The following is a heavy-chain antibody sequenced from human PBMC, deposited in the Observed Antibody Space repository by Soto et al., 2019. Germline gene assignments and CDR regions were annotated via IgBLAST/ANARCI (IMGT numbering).Heavy chain of an antibody. Sequence: SSVKVSCKASGGTFSSYAISWVRQAPGQGLEWMGGIIPIFGTANYAQKFQGRVTITADESTSTAYMELSSLRSEDTAVYYCARDIAPDCGGECYSGSDWFDPWGQGTLVTASS. CDR2: IIPIFGTA. CDR3: ARDIAPDCGGECYSGSDWFDP. J-gene: IGHJ5*02. D-gene: IGHD2-21*01. V-gene: IGHV1-69*13. CDR1: GGTFSSYA.